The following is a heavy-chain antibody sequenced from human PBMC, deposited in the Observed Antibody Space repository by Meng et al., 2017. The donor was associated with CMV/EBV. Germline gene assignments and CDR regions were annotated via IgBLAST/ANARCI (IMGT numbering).Heavy chain of an antibody. CDR1: GFTFSNAW. J-gene: IGHJ4*02. CDR3: TTRQRILIFQVVPPY. Sequence: GESLKISCAASGFTFSNAWMSWVRQAPGKGLERVGRIKSKSDGGTKDYAAPVKGRFTISRDDSKNTLYLQMNSLRTEDTAVYFCTTRQRILIFQVVPPYWGQGTLVTVSS. V-gene: IGHV3-15*01. CDR2: IKSKSDGGTK. D-gene: IGHD3/OR15-3a*01.